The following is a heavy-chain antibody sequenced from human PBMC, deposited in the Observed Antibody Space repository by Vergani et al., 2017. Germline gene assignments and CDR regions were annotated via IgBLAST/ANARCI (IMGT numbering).Heavy chain of an antibody. D-gene: IGHD3-3*01. CDR3: ARSDFWSGYTPKYYYYYYMDV. V-gene: IGHV3-21*01. CDR2: ISSSSSYI. J-gene: IGHJ6*03. Sequence: EVQLVESGGGLVKPGGSLRLSCAASGFTFSSYSMNWVRQAPGKGLEWVSSISSSSSYIYYADSVKGRFTISRDNAKNSLYLQMNSLRAEDTAVYYCARSDFWSGYTPKYYYYYYMDVWGKGTTVTVSS. CDR1: GFTFSSYS.